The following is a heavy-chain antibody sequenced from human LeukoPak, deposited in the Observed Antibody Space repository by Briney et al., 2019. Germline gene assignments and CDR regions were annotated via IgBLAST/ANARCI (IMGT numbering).Heavy chain of an antibody. J-gene: IGHJ6*03. V-gene: IGHV4-39*07. CDR3: ARDYYDSSGYPWGYYYYYMDV. CDR1: GGSISSSSYY. CDR2: IYTSGST. D-gene: IGHD3-22*01. Sequence: SETLSLTCSVSGGSISSSSYYWAWIRQPPGKGLEWIGRIYTSGSTNYNPSLKSRVTMSVDTSKNQFSLKLSSVTAADTAVYYCARDYYDSSGYPWGYYYYYMDVWGKGTTVTISS.